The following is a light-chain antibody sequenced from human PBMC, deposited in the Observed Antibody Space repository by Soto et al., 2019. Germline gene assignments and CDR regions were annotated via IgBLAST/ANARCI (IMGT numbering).Light chain of an antibody. CDR2: DVS. CDR3: FSYSTSRARI. V-gene: IGLV2-14*01. CDR1: RSDVGGYNY. J-gene: IGLJ2*01. Sequence: QSALTQPASVSGSPGQSITISCTGTRSDVGGYNYVSWYKQRPGKAPKLVIYDVSHRPSGVSNRFFGSTSGNTASLIISGLQAEDEAEYYCFSYSTSRARIFGGGTKLTVL.